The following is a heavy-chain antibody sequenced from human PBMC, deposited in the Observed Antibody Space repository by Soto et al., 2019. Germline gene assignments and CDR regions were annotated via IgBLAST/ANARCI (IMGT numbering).Heavy chain of an antibody. J-gene: IGHJ4*02. Sequence: SVKVSCKASGYTFTTYYMYWVRQAPGQGLEWMGIINPSGGSTSFAQKFQGRVTMTRDTSTSTVYMELISLTSEDTAVYYCARDVGMASRPYLDYWGQGTLVTVSS. CDR2: INPSGGST. CDR1: GYTFTTYY. CDR3: ARDVGMASRPYLDY. D-gene: IGHD6-6*01. V-gene: IGHV1-46*01.